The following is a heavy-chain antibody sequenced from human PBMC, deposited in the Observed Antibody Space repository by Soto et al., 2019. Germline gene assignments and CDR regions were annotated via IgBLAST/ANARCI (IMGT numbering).Heavy chain of an antibody. Sequence: ASVKVSCKASGGTFSSYAISWVRQAPGQGLEWMGGIIPIFGTANYAQKFQGRVTITRDTSASTAYMELSSLRSEDTAVYYCARDQHRKHFGELSYWGQGTLVTVSS. J-gene: IGHJ4*02. V-gene: IGHV1-69*05. CDR1: GGTFSSYA. CDR2: IIPIFGTA. D-gene: IGHD3-10*01. CDR3: ARDQHRKHFGELSY.